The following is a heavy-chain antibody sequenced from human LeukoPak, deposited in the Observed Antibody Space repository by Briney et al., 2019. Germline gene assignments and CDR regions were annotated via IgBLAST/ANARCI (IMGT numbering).Heavy chain of an antibody. Sequence: ASVKVSCKVSGYTFTDYYMHWVQQAPGKGLEWMGLVDPDDGETIYAEKFQGRGTITADTSTDTAYMELSSLRSEDTAVYYCATDIAHPLGYCSSTSCYKNWFDPWGQGTLVTVSS. D-gene: IGHD2-2*02. CDR3: ATDIAHPLGYCSSTSCYKNWFDP. CDR1: GYTFTDYY. J-gene: IGHJ5*02. V-gene: IGHV1-69-2*01. CDR2: VDPDDGET.